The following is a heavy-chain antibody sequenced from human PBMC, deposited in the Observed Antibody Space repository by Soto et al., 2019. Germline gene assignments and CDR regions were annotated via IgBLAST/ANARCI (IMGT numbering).Heavy chain of an antibody. J-gene: IGHJ5*02. Sequence: SGGSLRLSCAASGFIFENFGMSWVRQAPGKGLEWISSISGSGFKKYYADSVKGRFTTSRDNSKSTVYLELNNLSAGDTAVYHCAKNQGVELVPLATVDWFDPWGQGTLVTVSS. V-gene: IGHV3-23*01. CDR3: AKNQGVELVPLATVDWFDP. CDR2: ISGSGFKK. D-gene: IGHD1-26*01. CDR1: GFIFENFG.